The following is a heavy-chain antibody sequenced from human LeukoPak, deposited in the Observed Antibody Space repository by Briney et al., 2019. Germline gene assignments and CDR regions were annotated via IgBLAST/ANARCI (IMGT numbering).Heavy chain of an antibody. CDR2: ISGSGGST. Sequence: GGPLKLSFPASGFTFSSYAMSWVRQAPGKGLDWAPAISGSGGSTYYADSVKGRFTISRDNSKNTLYLQMNSLRAEDTAVYYCAKVGYYYDSSGYYPLFDYWGQGTLVTVSS. D-gene: IGHD3-22*01. V-gene: IGHV3-23*01. CDR1: GFTFSSYA. CDR3: AKVGYYYDSSGYYPLFDY. J-gene: IGHJ4*02.